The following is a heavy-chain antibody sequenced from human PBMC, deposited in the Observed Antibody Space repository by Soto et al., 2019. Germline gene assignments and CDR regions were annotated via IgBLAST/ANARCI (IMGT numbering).Heavy chain of an antibody. Sequence: EQLVQSGAEVKKPGSSVKVSCKTSGVSFNNNGIGWVRQAPGHGLEWMGGVSPPFRTSNYARKFQGRISITADASTGTVNMELSSLTSEDTAQYYCARVLYYGSGSYSPYGMDVWGQRTTVTVSS. CDR1: GVSFNNNG. CDR2: VSPPFRTS. J-gene: IGHJ6*02. D-gene: IGHD3-10*01. CDR3: ARVLYYGSGSYSPYGMDV. V-gene: IGHV1-69*01.